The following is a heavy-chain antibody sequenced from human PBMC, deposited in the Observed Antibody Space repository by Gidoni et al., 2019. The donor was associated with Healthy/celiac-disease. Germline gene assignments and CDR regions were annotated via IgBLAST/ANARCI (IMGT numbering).Heavy chain of an antibody. CDR1: GYTFTSYD. Sequence: QVQLVQSGAEVKKPGASVKVSCKASGYTFTSYDINWVRQATGQGLEWMGWMNPNSGNTGYAQKFQGRVTMTRNTSISTAYRELSSLRSEDTAVYYCARGAYSSGWYSGYYYGMDVWGQGTTVTVSS. CDR2: MNPNSGNT. CDR3: ARGAYSSGWYSGYYYGMDV. V-gene: IGHV1-8*01. J-gene: IGHJ6*02. D-gene: IGHD6-19*01.